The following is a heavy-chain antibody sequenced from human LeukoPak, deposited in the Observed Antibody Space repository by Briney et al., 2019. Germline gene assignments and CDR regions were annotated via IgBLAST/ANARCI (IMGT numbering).Heavy chain of an antibody. V-gene: IGHV1-2*06. CDR3: ARDLYSSSSESY. Sequence: ASVEVSCKASGYTFTGYYMHWVRQAPGQGLEWMGRINPNSGGTNYAQKFQGRVTMTRDTSISTAYMELSRLRSDDTAVYYCARDLYSSSSESYWGQGTLVTVSS. D-gene: IGHD6-6*01. CDR2: INPNSGGT. CDR1: GYTFTGYY. J-gene: IGHJ4*02.